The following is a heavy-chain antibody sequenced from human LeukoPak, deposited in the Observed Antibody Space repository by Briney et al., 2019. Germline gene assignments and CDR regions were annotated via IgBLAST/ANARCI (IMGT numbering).Heavy chain of an antibody. D-gene: IGHD5-18*01. CDR1: GGSISSYY. CDR2: IYYSGST. CDR3: ARVRYSYGPAYSV. J-gene: IGHJ6*02. Sequence: SETLSLTCTVSGGSISSYYWSWIRQPSGKGLEWIGYIYYSGSTNYNPSLKSRVTISVDTSKNQFSLKLSSVTAADTAVYYCARVRYSYGPAYSVWGQGTTVTVSS. V-gene: IGHV4-59*01.